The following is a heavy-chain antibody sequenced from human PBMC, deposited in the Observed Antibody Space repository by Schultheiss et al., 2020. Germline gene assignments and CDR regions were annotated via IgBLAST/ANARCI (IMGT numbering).Heavy chain of an antibody. V-gene: IGHV4-34*01. CDR2: ISHSGSS. Sequence: SETLSLTCAVYGGSFRGYYWSWIRQPPGKGLEWIGEISHSGSSNYNPSLKSRVTISVDTSKNQFSLKLSSVTAADTAVYYSARASLRSQYFHHWGQGTLVTVSS. CDR3: ARASLRSQYFHH. J-gene: IGHJ1*01. D-gene: IGHD6-6*01. CDR1: GGSFRGYY.